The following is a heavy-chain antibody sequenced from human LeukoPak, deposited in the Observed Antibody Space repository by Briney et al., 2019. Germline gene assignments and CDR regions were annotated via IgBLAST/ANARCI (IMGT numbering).Heavy chain of an antibody. CDR3: AKCLWVGELLVGYLDS. Sequence: GGSLRLSCAVSGFHFRNCAMRWVRQAPGKGLESVSAISGSGSSTYYADSVRGRFTISRDNSKKTLYLPMNSLRGEEMALSYCAKCLWVGELLVGYLDSWGEGALVTVSS. D-gene: IGHD3-10*01. CDR2: ISGSGSST. V-gene: IGHV3-23*01. J-gene: IGHJ4*02. CDR1: GFHFRNCA.